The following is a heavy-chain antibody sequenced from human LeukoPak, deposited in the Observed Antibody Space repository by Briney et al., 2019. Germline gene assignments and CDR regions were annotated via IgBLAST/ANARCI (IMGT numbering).Heavy chain of an antibody. CDR3: ARRVIVVVVAANQSYYYYYMDV. V-gene: IGHV3-21*01. D-gene: IGHD2-15*01. J-gene: IGHJ6*03. Sequence: GGSLRLSCAASGFTFSSYSMNWVRQAPGKGLEWVSSISSSSSYIYYADSVKGRFTISRDNAKNSLYLQMNSLRAEDTAVYYCARRVIVVVVAANQSYYYYYMDVWGKGITVTVSS. CDR2: ISSSSSYI. CDR1: GFTFSSYS.